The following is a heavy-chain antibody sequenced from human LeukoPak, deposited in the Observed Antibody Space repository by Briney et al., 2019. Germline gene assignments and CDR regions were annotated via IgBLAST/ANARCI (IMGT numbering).Heavy chain of an antibody. J-gene: IGHJ5*02. CDR3: ARGIVVPAPVWFDP. CDR1: GVAFCAYY. CDR2: INHSGST. V-gene: IGHV4-34*01. D-gene: IGHD2-2*01. Sequence: SETLSLTCALYGVAFCAYYWSCIRQPPGKGREWFGEINHSGSTNYHPSLKSRVTISVDTSKNQFSLKLSSVTAADTAVYYCARGIVVPAPVWFDPWGQGTLVTVSS.